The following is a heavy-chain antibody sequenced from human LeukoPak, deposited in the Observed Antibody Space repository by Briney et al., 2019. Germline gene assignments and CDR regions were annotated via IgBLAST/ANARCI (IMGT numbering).Heavy chain of an antibody. CDR1: GFTFSSYA. CDR3: AREGDSSGYGDY. J-gene: IGHJ4*02. CDR2: ISYDGSNK. D-gene: IGHD3-22*01. Sequence: GRSLRLSCAASGFTFSSYAMHWVRQAPGKGLKWVAVISYDGSNKYYADSVKGRFTISRDNSENTLYLQMNSLRAEDTAVYYCAREGDSSGYGDYWGQGTLVTVSS. V-gene: IGHV3-30*04.